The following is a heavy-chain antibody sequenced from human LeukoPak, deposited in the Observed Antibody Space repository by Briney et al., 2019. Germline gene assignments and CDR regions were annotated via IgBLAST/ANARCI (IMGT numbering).Heavy chain of an antibody. D-gene: IGHD3-10*01. CDR2: IYYSGNT. Sequence: SQTLSLTCTVSGGSISSGDYYWSWSRQPPGKGLEWIGYIYYSGNTYYNPSLKSRISISVDTSKNQFSLKLSAVTAADTAVYYCARDQGGSGTYPFDYWGQGALVTVSS. CDR1: GGSISSGDYY. V-gene: IGHV4-30-4*01. CDR3: ARDQGGSGTYPFDY. J-gene: IGHJ4*02.